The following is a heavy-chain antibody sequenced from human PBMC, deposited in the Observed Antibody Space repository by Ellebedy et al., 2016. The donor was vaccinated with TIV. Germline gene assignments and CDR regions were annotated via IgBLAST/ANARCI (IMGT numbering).Heavy chain of an antibody. J-gene: IGHJ4*02. CDR3: ARDSSGYYVDY. CDR2: IVVGSGNT. D-gene: IGHD3-22*01. CDR1: GFTFTSSA. Sequence: SVKVSXKASGFTFTSSAVQWVRQARGQRLEWIGWIVVGSGNTNYAQKFQERVTITRDMSTSTAYMELSSLRSEDTAVYYCARDSSGYYVDYWGQGTLVTVSS. V-gene: IGHV1-58*01.